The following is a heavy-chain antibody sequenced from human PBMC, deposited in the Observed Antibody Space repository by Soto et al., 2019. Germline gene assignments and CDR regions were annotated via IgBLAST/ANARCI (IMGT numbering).Heavy chain of an antibody. Sequence: SETLSLTCTVSGGSISSSSYYWGWIRQPPGKGLEWTGRIYSSGSSYYNPTLKSRVNISVNTSKNQFSLKLNSVTAPAPSLYYGARQDYNFWYGEGYWGQGTLVTISS. CDR3: ARQDYNFWYGEGY. J-gene: IGHJ4*02. D-gene: IGHD3-3*01. V-gene: IGHV4-39*01. CDR1: GGSISSSSYY. CDR2: IYSSGSS.